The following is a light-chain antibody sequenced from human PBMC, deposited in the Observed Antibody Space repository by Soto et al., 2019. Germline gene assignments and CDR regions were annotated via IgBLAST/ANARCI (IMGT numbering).Light chain of an antibody. V-gene: IGKV1-27*01. CDR3: QKYNSGPPVT. Sequence: DIQMTQSPSSLSASVGDRVTITCRASQGISNYLAWYQQKPGQVTKLLIYAASTLQSGVPSRFSGSGSGTDFTLTISSLQPEDVGSYYCQKYNSGPPVTFGPGTKVDIK. CDR1: QGISNY. CDR2: AAS. J-gene: IGKJ3*01.